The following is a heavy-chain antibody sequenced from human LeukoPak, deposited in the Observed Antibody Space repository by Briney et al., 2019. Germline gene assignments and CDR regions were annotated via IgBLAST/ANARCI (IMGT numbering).Heavy chain of an antibody. V-gene: IGHV4-59*08. CDR2: IYYSGST. CDR1: GGSISSYY. CDR3: ASTITQYSYGLYYYYYGMDV. D-gene: IGHD5-18*01. J-gene: IGHJ6*02. Sequence: PSETLSLTCTVSGGSISSYYWSWIRQPPGKGLEWIGYIYYSGSTNYNPSLKSRVTISVDTSKNQFSLKLSSVTAADTAVYYCASTITQYSYGLYYYYYGMDVWGQGTTVTVSS.